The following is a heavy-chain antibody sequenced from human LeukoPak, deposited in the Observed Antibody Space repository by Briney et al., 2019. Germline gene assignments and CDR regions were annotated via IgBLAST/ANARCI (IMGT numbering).Heavy chain of an antibody. V-gene: IGHV1-46*01. CDR1: GYTFTSYY. D-gene: IGHD4-17*01. J-gene: IGHJ5*02. Sequence: ASVKVSCKASGYTFTSYYMHWVRQAPGQGLEWMGIINPSGGSTSYAQKFQGRVTMTRDTSKNQFSLKLSSVTAADTAVYYCARVAKDYGDYNPKGFTNWFDPWGQGTLVTVSS. CDR3: ARVAKDYGDYNPKGFTNWFDP. CDR2: INPSGGST.